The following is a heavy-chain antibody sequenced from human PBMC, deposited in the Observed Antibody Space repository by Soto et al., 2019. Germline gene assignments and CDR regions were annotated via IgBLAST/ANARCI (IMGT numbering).Heavy chain of an antibody. Sequence: SETLSLTCTVSGGSISSSSYYWGWIRQPPGKGLEWIGSIYYSGSTYYNPSLKSRVTISVDTSKNQFSLKLSSVTAADTAVYYCARHYYDSSGYYYGPYYFDYWGQGTLVTVSS. V-gene: IGHV4-39*01. J-gene: IGHJ4*02. CDR1: GGSISSSSYY. D-gene: IGHD3-22*01. CDR3: ARHYYDSSGYYYGPYYFDY. CDR2: IYYSGST.